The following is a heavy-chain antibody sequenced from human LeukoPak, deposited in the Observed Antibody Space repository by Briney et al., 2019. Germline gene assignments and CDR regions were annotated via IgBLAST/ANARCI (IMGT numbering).Heavy chain of an antibody. J-gene: IGHJ3*02. V-gene: IGHV4-4*07. CDR2: IYTSGST. Sequence: SETLSLTCTVSGGPISSYYWSWIRQPAGKGLEWIGRIYTSGSTNYNPSLKSRVTMSVDTSKNQFSLKLSSVTAADTAVYYCARGAAAAGPYDAFDIWGQGTMVTVSS. CDR3: ARGAAAAGPYDAFDI. D-gene: IGHD6-13*01. CDR1: GGPISSYY.